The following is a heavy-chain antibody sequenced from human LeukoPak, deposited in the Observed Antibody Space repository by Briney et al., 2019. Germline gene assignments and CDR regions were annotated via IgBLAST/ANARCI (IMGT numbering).Heavy chain of an antibody. CDR2: ISSSSSYI. J-gene: IGHJ5*02. CDR1: GFTFSSYS. D-gene: IGHD2-2*01. CDR3: ARAGCSSTSCYFDWFDP. V-gene: IGHV3-21*01. Sequence: PGGSLRLSCAASGFTFSSYSMNWVRQAPGKGLEWVSSISSSSSYIYYADSVKGRFTISRDNAKNPLYLQMNSLRAEDTAVYYCARAGCSSTSCYFDWFDPWGQGTLVTVSS.